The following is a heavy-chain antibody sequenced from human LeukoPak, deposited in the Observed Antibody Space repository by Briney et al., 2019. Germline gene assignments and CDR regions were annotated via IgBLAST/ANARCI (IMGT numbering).Heavy chain of an antibody. Sequence: PGGSLRLPCAASGFTFSSYAMSWVRQAPGKGLEWVSAISGSGGSTYYADSVKGRFTISRDNSKNTLYLQMNSLRAEDTAVYYCAKARIVVVVAASYFDYWGQGTLVTVSS. CDR1: GFTFSSYA. V-gene: IGHV3-23*01. CDR3: AKARIVVVVAASYFDY. CDR2: ISGSGGST. J-gene: IGHJ4*02. D-gene: IGHD2-15*01.